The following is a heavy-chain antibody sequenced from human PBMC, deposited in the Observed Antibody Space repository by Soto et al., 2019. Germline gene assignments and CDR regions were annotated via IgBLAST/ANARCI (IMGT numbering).Heavy chain of an antibody. CDR2: INHSGST. CDR1: GGSFSGYY. J-gene: IGHJ6*02. D-gene: IGHD2-21*02. Sequence: QVQLQQWGAGLLKPSETLSLTCAVYGGSFSGYYWSWIRQPPGKGLEWIGEINHSGSTNYNPSLKSRVTISVDTSKNQFSLKLSSVTAADTAVYYCARSRSINCGLAYCGGDCYWGYYYGMDVWGQGTTVTVSS. V-gene: IGHV4-34*01. CDR3: ARSRSINCGLAYCGGDCYWGYYYGMDV.